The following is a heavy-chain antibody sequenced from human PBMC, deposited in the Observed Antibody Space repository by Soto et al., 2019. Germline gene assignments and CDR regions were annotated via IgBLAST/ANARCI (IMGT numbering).Heavy chain of an antibody. CDR1: GGSISSGGYY. CDR3: ARADYGSGSYFYYFDY. CDR2: IYYSGST. D-gene: IGHD3-10*01. V-gene: IGHV4-31*03. J-gene: IGHJ4*02. Sequence: SETLSLTCTVSGGSISSGGYYWSWIRQHPGKGLEWIGYIYYSGSTYYNPSLKSRVTISVDTSKNQFSLKLSSVTAADTAVYYCARADYGSGSYFYYFDYWGQGTLVTVSS.